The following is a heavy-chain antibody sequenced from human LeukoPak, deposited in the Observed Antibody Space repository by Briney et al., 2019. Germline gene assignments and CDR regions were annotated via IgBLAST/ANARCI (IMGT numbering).Heavy chain of an antibody. V-gene: IGHV1-2*02. CDR3: ARAMIGGRWLQPGYAFDI. J-gene: IGHJ3*02. CDR2: INPNSGGT. D-gene: IGHD5-24*01. CDR1: GYTFTGYY. Sequence: ASVKVSCKASGYTFTGYYMHWVRQAPGQGLEWMGWINPNSGGTNYAQKFQGRVTMTRDTSISTAYMELNRLRSDDTAVYYCARAMIGGRWLQPGYAFDIWGQGTMVTVSS.